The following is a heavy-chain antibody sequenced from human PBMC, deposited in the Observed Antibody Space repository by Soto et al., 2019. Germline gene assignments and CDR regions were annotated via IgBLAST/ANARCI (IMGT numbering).Heavy chain of an antibody. Sequence: PGGSLRLSCAASGFTFSSYGMHWVRQAPGKGLEWVAVIWYDGSNKYYADSVKGRFTISRDNSKNTLYLQMNSLRAEDTAVYYCARAFGEWGGYFDYWGQGTLVTVSS. CDR2: IWYDGSNK. J-gene: IGHJ4*02. V-gene: IGHV3-33*01. CDR1: GFTFSSYG. CDR3: ARAFGEWGGYFDY. D-gene: IGHD3-10*01.